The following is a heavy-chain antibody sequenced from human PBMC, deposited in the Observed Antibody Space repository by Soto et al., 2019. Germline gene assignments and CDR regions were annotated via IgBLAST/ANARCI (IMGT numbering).Heavy chain of an antibody. CDR3: ARGGRSYDFWSGYPFYHYSYYGMDV. CDR2: INHSGST. Sequence: SETLSLTCTVSGGSISSYDWSWIRQPPGKGLEWMGEINHSGSTNYNPSLNSRGTISVDTSKNQIPLKLSSVTAADTAVYYCARGGRSYDFWSGYPFYHYSYYGMDVWGQGTTVTVS. D-gene: IGHD3-3*01. CDR1: GGSISSYD. V-gene: IGHV4-34*01. J-gene: IGHJ6*02.